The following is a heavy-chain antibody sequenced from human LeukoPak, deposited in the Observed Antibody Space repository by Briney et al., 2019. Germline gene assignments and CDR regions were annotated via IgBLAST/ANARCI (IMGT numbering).Heavy chain of an antibody. J-gene: IGHJ4*02. D-gene: IGHD6-13*01. CDR2: IYYSGST. Sequence: SETLSLTCTVSGGSISSSSYYWGWIRQPPGKGLEWIVSIYYSGSTYYNPSLKRRVTVSVDTSKNQFSLKLSPVTAADTAVYYCARHTSLSSAAHDYWGQGTLVTVSS. CDR1: GGSISSSSYY. CDR3: ARHTSLSSAAHDY. V-gene: IGHV4-39*01.